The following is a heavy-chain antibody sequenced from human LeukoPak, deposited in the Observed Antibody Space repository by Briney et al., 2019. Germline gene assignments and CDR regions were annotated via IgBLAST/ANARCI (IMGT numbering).Heavy chain of an antibody. J-gene: IGHJ4*02. V-gene: IGHV3-33*01. CDR2: IWYDRSNK. CDR1: GFTFSSYG. Sequence: GRSLRLSCAVSGFTFSSYGMHWVRQAPGKGLEWVAVIWYDRSNKYYADTVKGRFTISRDNSKNTLYLQMNSLRAEDTAVYYCARDLIQLPDYWGQGTLVTVSS. CDR3: ARDLIQLPDY. D-gene: IGHD5-18*01.